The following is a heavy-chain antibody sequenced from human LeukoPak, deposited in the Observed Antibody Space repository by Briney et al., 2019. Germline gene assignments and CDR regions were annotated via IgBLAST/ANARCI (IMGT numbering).Heavy chain of an antibody. V-gene: IGHV4-59*01. J-gene: IGHJ4*02. CDR3: ARARHSSMDY. CDR1: GGSISSYY. Sequence: SETLSLTCTVSGGSISSYYWSWIRQPPGEGLEWIGYIYYSGSTNYNPSLKSRVTISVDTSKNQFSLKLSSVTAADTAVYYCARARHSSMDYWGQGTPVTVSS. D-gene: IGHD6-13*01. CDR2: IYYSGST.